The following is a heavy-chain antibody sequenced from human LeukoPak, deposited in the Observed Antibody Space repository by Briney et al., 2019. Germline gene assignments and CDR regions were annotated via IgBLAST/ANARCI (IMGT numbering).Heavy chain of an antibody. V-gene: IGHV3-49*04. Sequence: SLRLSCAASGFTFSSYEMNWVRQAPGKGLEWVGFIRSETYGGTTQYDASVKGRFTISRDDSKSIAYLQMNSLKTEDTAVYYCISQLQLLTYFDYWGQGTLVTVSS. CDR2: IRSETYGGTT. CDR3: ISQLQLLTYFDY. CDR1: GFTFSSYE. D-gene: IGHD6-13*01. J-gene: IGHJ4*02.